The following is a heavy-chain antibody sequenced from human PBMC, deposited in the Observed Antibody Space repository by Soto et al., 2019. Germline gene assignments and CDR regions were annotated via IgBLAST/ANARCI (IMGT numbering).Heavy chain of an antibody. CDR2: ISYDGSNK. CDR1: GFTFSSYG. Sequence: GGSLRLSCTASGFTFSSYGMHWVRQAPGKGLEWVAVISYDGSNKYYADSVKGRFTISRDNSKNTLYLQMNSLRAEDTAVYYCAKDHTLIAVAEGGGMDVWGQGTTVTVSS. V-gene: IGHV3-30*18. D-gene: IGHD6-19*01. CDR3: AKDHTLIAVAEGGGMDV. J-gene: IGHJ6*02.